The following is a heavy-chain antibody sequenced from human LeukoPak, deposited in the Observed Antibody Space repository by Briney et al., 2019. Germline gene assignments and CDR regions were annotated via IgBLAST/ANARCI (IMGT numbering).Heavy chain of an antibody. CDR2: IYYSGST. CDR3: ARGGQENYDILTGYYNHAFDY. Sequence: SETLSLTCTVSGVSISSYYWSWIRQPPGKGLEWIGYIYYSGSTNYNPSLKSRVTISVDTSKNQFSLKLSSVTAADTAVYYCARGGQENYDILTGYYNHAFDYWGQGTLVTVSS. J-gene: IGHJ4*02. CDR1: GVSISSYY. D-gene: IGHD3-9*01. V-gene: IGHV4-59*01.